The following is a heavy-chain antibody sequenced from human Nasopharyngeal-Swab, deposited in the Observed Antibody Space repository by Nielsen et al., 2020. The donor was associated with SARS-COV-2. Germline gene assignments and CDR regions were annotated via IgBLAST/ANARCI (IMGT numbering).Heavy chain of an antibody. V-gene: IGHV3-23*01. CDR2: ITPSPFRI. CDR3: AKAVVLPTRVAFDV. D-gene: IGHD2-15*01. Sequence: GESLKISCAASGFTFSSYAMTWVRQAPGKGLEWVSSITPSPFRIYNADSVRGRFTISRDNSIGTLFLQMNSLSAEDTAMYYCAKAVVLPTRVAFDVWGQGTMVTVSS. J-gene: IGHJ3*01. CDR1: GFTFSSYA.